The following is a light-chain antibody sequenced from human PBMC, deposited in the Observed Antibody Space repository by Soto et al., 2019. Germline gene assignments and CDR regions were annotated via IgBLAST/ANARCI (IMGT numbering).Light chain of an antibody. Sequence: QTVVTQPPSASGTPGQRVTISCSGSSSNIGSYTVNWYQDLPGAAPKVLIYTNNRRPSGVPDRFSGSKSGTSASLAISGLQSEDEADYYCAAWDDSLNGVVFGGGTQLTVL. CDR1: SSNIGSYT. CDR3: AAWDDSLNGVV. CDR2: TNN. J-gene: IGLJ2*01. V-gene: IGLV1-44*01.